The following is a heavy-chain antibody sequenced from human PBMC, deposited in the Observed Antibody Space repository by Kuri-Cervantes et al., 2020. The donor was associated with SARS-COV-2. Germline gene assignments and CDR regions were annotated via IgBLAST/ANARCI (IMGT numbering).Heavy chain of an antibody. CDR3: ARGKDIVVVPAAIRYYYYYYMDV. Sequence: GGFLRLSCAASGFTFSSYWMSWVRQAPGKGLEWVANIKQDGSEKYYVDSVKGRFTISRDNAKNSLYLQMNSLRAEDTAVYYCARGKDIVVVPAAIRYYYYYYMDVWGKGTTVTVSS. CDR2: IKQDGSEK. D-gene: IGHD2-2*02. CDR1: GFTFSSYW. J-gene: IGHJ6*03. V-gene: IGHV3-7*01.